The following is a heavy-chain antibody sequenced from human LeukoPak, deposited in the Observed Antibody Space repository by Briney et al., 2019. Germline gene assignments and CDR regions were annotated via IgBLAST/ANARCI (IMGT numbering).Heavy chain of an antibody. CDR1: GFTFSSYW. Sequence: GGSLRLSCAASGFTFSSYWMNWVRQAPGKGREWVANIKRDGNEKNYVDSVKGRFSISRDNAKNSLYLQMDSLRAEDTAVYYCAKEGAYPIITYDSWGQGALVTVSS. D-gene: IGHD3-10*01. CDR3: AKEGAYPIITYDS. CDR2: IKRDGNEK. V-gene: IGHV3-7*01. J-gene: IGHJ5*01.